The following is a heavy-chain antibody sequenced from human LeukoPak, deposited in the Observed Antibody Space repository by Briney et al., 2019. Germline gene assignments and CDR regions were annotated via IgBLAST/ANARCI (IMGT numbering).Heavy chain of an antibody. CDR1: GGSFSGYY. CDR2: FNHSGST. CDR3: ARSIQDYDILNY. D-gene: IGHD3-9*01. V-gene: IGHV4-34*01. Sequence: SETLSLTCAVYGGSFSGYYWSWIRQPPGKGLEWIGEFNHSGSTNYNPSLKSRVTISVDTSKNQFSLKLSSVTAADTAVYYCARSIQDYDILNYWGQGTLVTVSS. J-gene: IGHJ4*02.